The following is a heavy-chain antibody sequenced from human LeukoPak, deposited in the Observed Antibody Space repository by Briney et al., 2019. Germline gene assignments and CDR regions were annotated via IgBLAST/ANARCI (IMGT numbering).Heavy chain of an antibody. D-gene: IGHD6-13*01. J-gene: IGHJ5*02. CDR2: IYYSGNT. V-gene: IGHV4-59*12. CDR3: ARRPAVYSSSWYIWFDP. Sequence: PSETLSLTCTVSGGSISSYYWTWIRQPPGKGLEWIGYIYYSGNTNYNPSLKSRVTISVDTSKNQFSLKLSSVTAADTAVYYCARRPAVYSSSWYIWFDPWGQGTLVTVSS. CDR1: GGSISSYY.